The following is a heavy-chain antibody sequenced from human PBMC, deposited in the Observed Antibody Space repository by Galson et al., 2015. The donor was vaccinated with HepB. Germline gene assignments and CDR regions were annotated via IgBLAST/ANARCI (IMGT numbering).Heavy chain of an antibody. Sequence: SLRLSCAASGFTFSSYAMHWVRQAPGKGLEWVAVISYDGSNKYYADSVKGRFTISRDNSKNTLYLQMNSLRAEDTAVYYCARENGGYYDSSGYFKARSYGMDVWGQGTTVTVSS. CDR2: ISYDGSNK. V-gene: IGHV3-30*04. J-gene: IGHJ6*02. D-gene: IGHD3-22*01. CDR1: GFTFSSYA. CDR3: ARENGGYYDSSGYFKARSYGMDV.